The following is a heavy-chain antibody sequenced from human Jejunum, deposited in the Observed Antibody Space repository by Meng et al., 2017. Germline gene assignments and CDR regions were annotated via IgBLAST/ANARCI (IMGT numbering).Heavy chain of an antibody. CDR1: GFTFRNYA. CDR3: AKFSGLFYSDYWTYDSFHI. D-gene: IGHD5-12*01. V-gene: IGHV3-23*01. J-gene: IGHJ3*02. Sequence: GESLKISCAASGFTFRNYAMAWVRQAPGKGLEWVSVIGGGETNYIYDADTVKGRCTISRDNTKNTLYLQMHRLGAEDTAIYYCAKFSGLFYSDYWTYDSFHIWGQGTKVTVSS. CDR2: IGGGETNYI.